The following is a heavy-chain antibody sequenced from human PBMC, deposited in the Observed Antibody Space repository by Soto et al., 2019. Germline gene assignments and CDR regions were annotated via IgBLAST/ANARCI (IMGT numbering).Heavy chain of an antibody. V-gene: IGHV3-7*01. CDR1: GFTFSSYW. J-gene: IGHJ6*02. Sequence: SLRLSCAASGFTFSSYWMSWVRQAPGKGLEWVANIKQDGSEKYYVDSVKGRFTISRDNAKNSLYLQMNSLRAEDTAVYYCAGCVPSYLMVYAIAYYYGMDVWGQGTTVTVSS. CDR2: IKQDGSEK. CDR3: AGCVPSYLMVYAIAYYYGMDV. D-gene: IGHD2-8*01.